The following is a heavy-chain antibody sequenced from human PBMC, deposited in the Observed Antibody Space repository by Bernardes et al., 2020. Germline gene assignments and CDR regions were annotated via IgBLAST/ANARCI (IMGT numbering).Heavy chain of an antibody. D-gene: IGHD4-17*01. V-gene: IGHV1-18*01. CDR1: GYTFTSYG. J-gene: IGHJ4*02. Sequence: ASVKVSCKASGYTFTSYGISWVRQAPGQGLEWMGWISAYNGNTNYAQKLQGRVTMTTDTSTSTAYMELRSLRSDDTAVYYCAREMTKRYGDYATYYFDYWGQGTLVTVSS. CDR2: ISAYNGNT. CDR3: AREMTKRYGDYATYYFDY.